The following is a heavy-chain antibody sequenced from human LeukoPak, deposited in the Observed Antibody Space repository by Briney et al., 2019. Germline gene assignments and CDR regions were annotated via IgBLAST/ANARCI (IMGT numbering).Heavy chain of an antibody. CDR2: ISSSSSTI. CDR3: ARDFSGSGSYPPYGMDV. D-gene: IGHD3-10*01. CDR1: GFTFSSYA. J-gene: IGHJ6*02. V-gene: IGHV3-48*02. Sequence: GGSLRLSCAASGFTFSSYAMSWVRQAPGKGLEWVSYISSSSSTIYYADSVKGRFTISRDNAKNSLYLQMNSLRDEDTAVYYCARDFSGSGSYPPYGMDVWGQGTTVTVSS.